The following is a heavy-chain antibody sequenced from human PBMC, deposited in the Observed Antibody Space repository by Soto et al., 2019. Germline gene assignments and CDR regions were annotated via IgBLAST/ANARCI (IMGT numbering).Heavy chain of an antibody. CDR3: ARDVERYCSGGSCSHLDY. Sequence: QVQLVESGGGVVQPGRSLRLSCAASGFTFSSYAMHWVRQAPGKGLEWVAVISYDGSNKYYADSVKGRFTISRDNSKNTLYLQMNSLRAEDTAVYYCARDVERYCSGGSCSHLDYWGQGTLVTVSS. CDR2: ISYDGSNK. CDR1: GFTFSSYA. J-gene: IGHJ4*02. V-gene: IGHV3-30-3*01. D-gene: IGHD2-15*01.